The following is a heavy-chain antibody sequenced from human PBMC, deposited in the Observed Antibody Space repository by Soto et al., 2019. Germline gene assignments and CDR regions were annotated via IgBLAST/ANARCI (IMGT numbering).Heavy chain of an antibody. CDR2: ISHDGSNT. J-gene: IGHJ4*02. V-gene: IGHV3-30*18. D-gene: IGHD2-2*01. Sequence: QVQVVESGGGVVQPGRSLRLSCAASGFTFRTYAMHWVRQAPGKGLEWVAVISHDGSNTDYGDSVKGRFTITRDNSKSTLSWQMNSLRTEDTGVYYCAKYAGSTEYFVASWGQVTLVSVSS. CDR1: GFTFRTYA. CDR3: AKYAGSTEYFVAS.